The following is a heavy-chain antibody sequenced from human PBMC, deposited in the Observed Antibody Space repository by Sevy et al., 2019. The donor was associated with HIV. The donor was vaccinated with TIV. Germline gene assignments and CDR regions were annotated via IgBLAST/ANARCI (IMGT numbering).Heavy chain of an antibody. CDR3: VKEGGGEGFDY. D-gene: IGHD2-21*01. Sequence: GGSLRLSCAASGFTFSSYGMHWVRQAPGKGLEWMSYIQYDGSNKDYADSVKGRFTISRDNSKNTLYLQMNSLRVEDTAVFYCVKEGGGEGFDYWGQGTLVTVSS. CDR1: GFTFSSYG. J-gene: IGHJ4*02. V-gene: IGHV3-30*02. CDR2: IQYDGSNK.